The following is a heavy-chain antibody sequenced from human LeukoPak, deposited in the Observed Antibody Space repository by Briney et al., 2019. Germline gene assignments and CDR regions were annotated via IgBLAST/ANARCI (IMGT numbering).Heavy chain of an antibody. CDR3: ARGINVGATSF. CDR1: GGSFSNYY. V-gene: IGHV4-59*01. J-gene: IGHJ4*02. CDR2: VHYSGST. Sequence: SETLSLTCTVSGGSFSNYYWSWVRQFPGKGLEWIGCVHYSGSTKYNPSLKSRVIISIDTSKNQFSLKVTSVTAADTAVYFCARGINVGATSFWGQGTLVTVSS. D-gene: IGHD1-26*01.